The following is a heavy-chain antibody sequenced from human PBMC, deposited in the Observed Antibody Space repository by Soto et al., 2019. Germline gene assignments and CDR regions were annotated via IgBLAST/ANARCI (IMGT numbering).Heavy chain of an antibody. V-gene: IGHV4-31*03. CDR3: AITKCSGGTCCSWSLDS. CDR1: GGSITTGGYY. J-gene: IGHJ4*02. D-gene: IGHD2-15*01. Sequence: PSETLSLTCTVSGGSITTGGYYWSWIRQLPGKGLEWIGHRYYSESTYYNPSLKSRVSISLDTSKNQFSLTLSFVTAAVTSMYYCAITKCSGGTCCSWSLDSWGQGTPVTV. CDR2: RYYSEST.